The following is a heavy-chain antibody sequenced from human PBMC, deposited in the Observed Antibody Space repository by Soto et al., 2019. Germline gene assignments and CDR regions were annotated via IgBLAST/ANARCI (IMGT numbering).Heavy chain of an antibody. CDR3: AKDKYSSSWFYYFDY. Sequence: GGSLRLSCAASGFTFSSYAMSWVRQAPGKGLEWVSAISGSGGSTYYADSVKGRFTISRDNSKNTLYLQMNSLRAEDTAVYYCAKDKYSSSWFYYFDYWGQGTLVTVSS. CDR1: GFTFSSYA. CDR2: ISGSGGST. D-gene: IGHD6-13*01. J-gene: IGHJ4*02. V-gene: IGHV3-23*01.